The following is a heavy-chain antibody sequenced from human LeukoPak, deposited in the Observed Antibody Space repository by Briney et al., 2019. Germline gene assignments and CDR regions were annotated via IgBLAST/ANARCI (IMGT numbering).Heavy chain of an antibody. CDR3: ARDLFEDYYDSSGYYAPFGY. Sequence: GGSLRLSCAASGFTFSSYGMHWVRQAPGKGLEWITAIQYDGSKTYYADSVKGRFTISRDNSKNTLYLQMNSLRAEDMAVYYCARDLFEDYYDSSGYYAPFGYWGQGTLVTVSS. CDR2: IQYDGSKT. J-gene: IGHJ4*02. CDR1: GFTFSSYG. D-gene: IGHD3-22*01. V-gene: IGHV3-30*02.